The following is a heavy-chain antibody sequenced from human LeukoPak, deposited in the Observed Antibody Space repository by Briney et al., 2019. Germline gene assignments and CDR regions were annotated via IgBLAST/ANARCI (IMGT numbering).Heavy chain of an antibody. CDR2: SDGSST. J-gene: IGHJ4*02. CDR1: GFTFSSYW. Sequence: GGSLRLSCAASGFTFSSYWMHWVRQAPGKGLVWVSRSDGSSTTYADSVKGRFTISRDNAKNSLYLQMNSLRAEDTAVYYCARAGYSSGWYVDYWGQGTLVTVSS. CDR3: ARAGYSSGWYVDY. D-gene: IGHD6-19*01. V-gene: IGHV3-74*01.